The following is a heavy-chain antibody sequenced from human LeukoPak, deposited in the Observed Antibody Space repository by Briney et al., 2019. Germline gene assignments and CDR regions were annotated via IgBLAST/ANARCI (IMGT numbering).Heavy chain of an antibody. Sequence: SETLSLTCTVSGDSIYDTSYYWGWIRQPPGEGLAWIGSIYFSDDTYYNPSLESRVTISIDTSKNQFSLGLTSVTAADTAVYYCARHFTPSEWLTRYYYYFYYLDVWGEGTTVTVSS. D-gene: IGHD5-12*01. J-gene: IGHJ6*03. CDR2: IYFSDDT. CDR1: GDSIYDTSYY. V-gene: IGHV4-39*01. CDR3: ARHFTPSEWLTRYYYYFYYLDV.